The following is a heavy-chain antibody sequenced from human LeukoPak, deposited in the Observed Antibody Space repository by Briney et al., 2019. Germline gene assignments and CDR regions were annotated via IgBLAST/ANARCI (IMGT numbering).Heavy chain of an antibody. CDR2: INPSGGST. J-gene: IGHJ5*02. Sequence: ASVKVSCKASGYTFTSYYMHWVRQAPGQGLEWMGIINPSGGSTTYAQKFQGRVTMTRDTSTSTVYVELSSLRSQTTPVYYCASARIHNWFDPWGQGTLVTVSS. V-gene: IGHV1-46*01. CDR1: GYTFTSYY. CDR3: ASARIHNWFDP.